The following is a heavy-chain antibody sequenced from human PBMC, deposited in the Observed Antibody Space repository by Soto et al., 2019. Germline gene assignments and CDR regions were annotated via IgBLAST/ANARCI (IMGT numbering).Heavy chain of an antibody. Sequence: ASVEVSCKASGYTFTSYDINCVRQATGQGLEWMGWMNPNSGNTGYAQKFQGRVTMTRNTSISTAYMELSSLRAGHTVVCYCGREGYRVSRGNWFDPWGDGTLVTVSS. CDR2: MNPNSGNT. D-gene: IGHD3-16*02. CDR3: GREGYRVSRGNWFDP. V-gene: IGHV1-8*01. J-gene: IGHJ5*02. CDR1: GYTFTSYD.